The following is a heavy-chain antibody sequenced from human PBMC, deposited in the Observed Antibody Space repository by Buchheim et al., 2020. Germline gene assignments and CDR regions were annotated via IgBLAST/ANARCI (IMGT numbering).Heavy chain of an antibody. CDR3: VRDQGASGDY. V-gene: IGHV3-7*01. CDR2: INQDGTEK. Sequence: EVQLVESGGGLVQPGGSLRLSCAASGFTFSNYWMTWVRQAPGKGLEWLANINQDGTEKNYVDSLMGLFTISRDNARNSLYLQMNSLRVEDTAVYYCVRDQGASGDYWGQGTL. J-gene: IGHJ4*02. D-gene: IGHD1-26*01. CDR1: GFTFSNYW.